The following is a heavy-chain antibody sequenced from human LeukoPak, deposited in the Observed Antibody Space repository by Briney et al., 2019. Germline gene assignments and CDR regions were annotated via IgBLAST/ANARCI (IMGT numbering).Heavy chain of an antibody. CDR1: GYTFTGYY. J-gene: IGHJ4*02. CDR3: ARVNYYDSSGYSLDY. D-gene: IGHD3-22*01. CDR2: INPNSGGT. V-gene: IGHV1-2*02. Sequence: ASVKVSCKASGYTFTGYYMHWVRQAPGQGLEWMGWINPNSGGTNYAQKFQGRVTTTRDTSISTAYMELSRLRSDDTAVYYCARVNYYDSSGYSLDYWGQGTLVTVSS.